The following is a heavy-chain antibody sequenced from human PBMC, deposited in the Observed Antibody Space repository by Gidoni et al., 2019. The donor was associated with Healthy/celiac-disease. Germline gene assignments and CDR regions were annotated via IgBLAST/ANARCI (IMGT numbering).Heavy chain of an antibody. CDR3: ARAIRAVAGIGYFDY. D-gene: IGHD6-19*01. CDR1: GGSLSGYY. Sequence: QVQLQQWGAGLLKPSETLSLTCAVSGGSLSGYYWSWIRQPPGKGLEWIGEINHSGSTNYNPALKSRVTISVDTSKNQFSLKLSSVTAADTAVYYCARAIRAVAGIGYFDYWGQGTLVTVSS. J-gene: IGHJ4*02. CDR2: INHSGST. V-gene: IGHV4-34*01.